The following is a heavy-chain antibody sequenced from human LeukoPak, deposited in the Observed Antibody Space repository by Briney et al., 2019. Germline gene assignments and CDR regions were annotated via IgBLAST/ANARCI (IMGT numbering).Heavy chain of an antibody. Sequence: GGSLRLSCAASGFTFNNYNMNWVRQAPGRALEWVSSITSSGTYIFYADSVKGRFTISRDNAKNSLYLQMNSLRAEDTAVYYCARGQLWFGELVSAFDIWGQGTMVTVSS. CDR2: ITSSGTYI. J-gene: IGHJ3*02. D-gene: IGHD3-10*01. V-gene: IGHV3-21*01. CDR1: GFTFNNYN. CDR3: ARGQLWFGELVSAFDI.